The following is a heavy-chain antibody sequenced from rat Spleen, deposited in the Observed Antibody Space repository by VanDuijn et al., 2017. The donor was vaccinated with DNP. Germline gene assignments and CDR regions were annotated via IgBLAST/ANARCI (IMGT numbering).Heavy chain of an antibody. V-gene: IGHV4-2*01. CDR3: VREDKGVDA. D-gene: IGHD2-2*01. J-gene: IGHJ4*01. CDR1: GFIFNNNW. CDR2: INKDSRTI. Sequence: EVKLVESGGGLVRPGGSLKLSCAASGFIFNNNWMGWVRQAPGKGLERIGEINKDSRTIDYSPSLKDKIMISRDNAQNTLYLQMSELGSEDTATYYCVREDKGVDAWGQGASVTVSS.